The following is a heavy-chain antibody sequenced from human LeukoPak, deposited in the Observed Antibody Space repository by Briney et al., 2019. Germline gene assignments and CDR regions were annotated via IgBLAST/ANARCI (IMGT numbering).Heavy chain of an antibody. CDR1: GSTFSSYA. Sequence: PGGSLRFSCAASGSTFSSYAMSWVRQAPGKGLEWVSTIDSSAGSPDYADSVKGRFTISRDNSKNTLYLQMNSLRAEDTAVYYCAKAQIKDSTWSYFDYWGQGTLVTVSS. CDR3: AKAQIKDSTWSYFDY. D-gene: IGHD6-13*01. J-gene: IGHJ4*02. V-gene: IGHV3-23*01. CDR2: IDSSAGSP.